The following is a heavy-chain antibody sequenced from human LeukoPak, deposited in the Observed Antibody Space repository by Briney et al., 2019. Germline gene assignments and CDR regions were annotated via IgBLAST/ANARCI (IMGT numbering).Heavy chain of an antibody. CDR1: GFTFSSYW. CDR3: ARDVTELQRSWGQSYYYYMDV. CDR2: IKQDGSEK. Sequence: GGSLRLSCAASGFTFSSYWMHWVRQAPGKGLEWVANIKQDGSEKYYVDSVKGRFTTSRDNAKNSLYLQMNSLRAEDTAVYYCARDVTELQRSWGQSYYYYMDVWGKGTTVTVSS. V-gene: IGHV3-7*01. D-gene: IGHD1-7*01. J-gene: IGHJ6*03.